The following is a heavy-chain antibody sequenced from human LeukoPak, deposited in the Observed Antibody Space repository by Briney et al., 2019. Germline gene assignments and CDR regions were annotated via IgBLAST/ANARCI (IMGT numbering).Heavy chain of an antibody. J-gene: IGHJ6*02. Sequence: GGSLRLSCAASGFTFSSYSMTWVRQAPGKGLEWVSSISSSSSYIYYADSVKGRFTISRDNAKNSLYLQMNGLRAEDTAVYYCARGLPESDTVVVPAAEDVWGQGTTVTVSS. CDR2: ISSSSSYI. CDR1: GFTFSSYS. D-gene: IGHD2-2*01. V-gene: IGHV3-21*01. CDR3: ARGLPESDTVVVPAAEDV.